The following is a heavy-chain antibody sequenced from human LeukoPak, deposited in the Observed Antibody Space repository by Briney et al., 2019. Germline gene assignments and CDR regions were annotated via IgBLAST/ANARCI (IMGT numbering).Heavy chain of an antibody. CDR2: VYYSGST. V-gene: IGHV4-39*07. CDR1: GGSISSSSYY. J-gene: IGHJ6*03. Sequence: SETLSLTCSVSGGSISSSSYYWGVIRQPPGKGLEWIGSVYYSGSTNYNPSLKSRVTISVDTSKNQFSLKLSSVTAADTAVYYCARHGRYSYGYGAWYYYYYMDVWGKGTTVTVSS. D-gene: IGHD5-18*01. CDR3: ARHGRYSYGYGAWYYYYYMDV.